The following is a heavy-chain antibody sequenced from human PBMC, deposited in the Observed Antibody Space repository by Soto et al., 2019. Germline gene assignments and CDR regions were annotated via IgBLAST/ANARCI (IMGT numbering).Heavy chain of an antibody. CDR3: ARLLWSRGDWFDP. Sequence: SETLSLTCAVYGGSFSSYYWSWIRQPPGKGLEWIGYIYYSGSTNYNPSLKSRVTISVDTSKNQFSLKLSSVTAADTAVYYCARLLWSRGDWFDPWGQGTLVTVSS. CDR2: IYYSGST. V-gene: IGHV4-59*08. J-gene: IGHJ5*02. CDR1: GGSFSSYY. D-gene: IGHD3-10*01.